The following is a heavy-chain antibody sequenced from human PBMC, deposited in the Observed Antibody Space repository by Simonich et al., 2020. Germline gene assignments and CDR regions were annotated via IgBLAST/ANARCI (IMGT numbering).Heavy chain of an antibody. CDR2: INPNSGGT. D-gene: IGHD1-1*01. V-gene: IGHV1-2*02. J-gene: IGHJ4*02. Sequence: QVQLVQSGAEVKKPGASVKVSCKASGYTFTGYHMHWVRQAPGQGLEWRRWINPNSGGTNDAQKFQGRVTMTRDTSISTAYMELSRLRSDDTAVYYCARSSDLLNWNDGPYYWGQGTLVTVSS. CDR1: GYTFTGYH. CDR3: ARSSDLLNWNDGPYY.